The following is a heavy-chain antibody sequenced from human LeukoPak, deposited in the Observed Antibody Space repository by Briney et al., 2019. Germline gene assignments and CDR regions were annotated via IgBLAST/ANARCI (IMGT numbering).Heavy chain of an antibody. CDR3: ARGISVAGANNWFDP. V-gene: IGHV1-18*01. CDR1: GYTFTSYG. J-gene: IGHJ5*02. CDR2: ISAYNGYT. D-gene: IGHD6-19*01. Sequence: ASVKVSCKASGYTFTSYGISWVRQAPGQGLEWMGWISAYNGYTNYAQKLQGRVTITTDTSTSTAYMELRSLRSDDTAVYYCARGISVAGANNWFDPWGQGTLVTVSS.